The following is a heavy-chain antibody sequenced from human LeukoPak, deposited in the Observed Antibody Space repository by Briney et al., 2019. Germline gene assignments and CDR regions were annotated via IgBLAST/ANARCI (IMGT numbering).Heavy chain of an antibody. CDR2: IRPAGDT. CDR3: ARGDHYYDSSGYYPGVY. Sequence: GGSLRLSCAVSGFTFSSYEMHRVRQPTGKGLEWVSAIRPAGDTYYPGSVKGRFTISRENAKNSLYLQMNSLRAGDTAVYYCARGDHYYDSSGYYPGVYWGQGTLVTVSS. V-gene: IGHV3-13*01. J-gene: IGHJ4*02. D-gene: IGHD3-22*01. CDR1: GFTFSSYE.